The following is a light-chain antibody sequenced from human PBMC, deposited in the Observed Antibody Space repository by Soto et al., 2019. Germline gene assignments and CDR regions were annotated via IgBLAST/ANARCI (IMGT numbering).Light chain of an antibody. Sequence: DIQMTQSPSSLSASVGDRVTITCQASQDISNYLAWYQQKPGRVPKLLIYAASTLQSGVPSRFSGSGSGADFALTISSLQPEDVATYYCQKYSSAPKTFGQGTKVEIK. CDR3: QKYSSAPKT. J-gene: IGKJ1*01. CDR1: QDISNY. V-gene: IGKV1-27*01. CDR2: AAS.